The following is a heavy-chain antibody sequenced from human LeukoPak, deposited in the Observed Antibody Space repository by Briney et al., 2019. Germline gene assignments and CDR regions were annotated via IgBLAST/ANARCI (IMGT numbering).Heavy chain of an antibody. J-gene: IGHJ4*02. Sequence: SETLSLTCTVSGGSISSYYWSWIRQPPGKGLEWIGYIYYSGSTNYNPSLKSRVTISVDTSKNQFSLKLSSVTAADTAVYYCARARSIAAAGSFDHWGQGVLVTVSS. CDR1: GGSISSYY. D-gene: IGHD6-13*01. CDR3: ARARSIAAAGSFDH. CDR2: IYYSGST. V-gene: IGHV4-59*01.